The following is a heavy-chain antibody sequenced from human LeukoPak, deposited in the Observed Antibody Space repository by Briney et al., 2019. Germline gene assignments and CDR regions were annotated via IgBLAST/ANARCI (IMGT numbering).Heavy chain of an antibody. CDR2: IYYSGST. Sequence: SETLSLTCTVSGGSITNKTYYWGWIRQPPGKGLEWIGSIYYSGSTYQNPSLKSRVIISVDTSKNQFSLKLSSVSAADTAVYYCARHGVVTMVRGVYPPLNWYFDRWGRGTLVTVSS. D-gene: IGHD3-10*01. J-gene: IGHJ2*01. CDR1: GGSITNKTYY. CDR3: ARHGVVTMVRGVYPPLNWYFDR. V-gene: IGHV4-39*01.